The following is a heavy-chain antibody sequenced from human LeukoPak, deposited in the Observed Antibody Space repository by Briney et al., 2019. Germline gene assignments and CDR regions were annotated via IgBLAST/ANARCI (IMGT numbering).Heavy chain of an antibody. CDR1: GFTFSSYA. J-gene: IGHJ4*02. CDR2: ISYDGSNK. D-gene: IGHD3-10*01. CDR3: AKDDVTMVRGSPSSAFR. V-gene: IGHV3-30-3*01. Sequence: GGSLRLSCAASGFTFSSYAMHWVRQAPGKGLEWVAVISYDGSNKYYADSVKGRFTISRDNSKNTLYLQMNSLRTEDTAVYYCAKDDVTMVRGSPSSAFRWGQGTLVTVSS.